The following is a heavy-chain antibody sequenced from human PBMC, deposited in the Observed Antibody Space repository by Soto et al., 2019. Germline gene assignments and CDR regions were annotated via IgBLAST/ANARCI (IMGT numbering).Heavy chain of an antibody. CDR3: ARQIYDSDTGPNFQYYFDS. V-gene: IGHV5-51*01. D-gene: IGHD3-22*01. CDR2: IYPGKSKT. Sequence: GESLKISCEGSGYKFATYWIAWVRQMPGRGLEWMGIIYPGKSKTIYSPSFQGLVTISADTSLNTAYLQWDSLRASDTAMYYCARQIYDSDTGPNFQYYFDSWGPGTPVTVSS. CDR1: GYKFATYW. J-gene: IGHJ4*02.